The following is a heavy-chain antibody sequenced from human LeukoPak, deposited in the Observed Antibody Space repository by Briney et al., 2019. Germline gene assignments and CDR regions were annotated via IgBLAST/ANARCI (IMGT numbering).Heavy chain of an antibody. CDR3: ATWGSAAMWRLFDY. CDR1: GFTFSSYA. D-gene: IGHD2-2*01. CDR2: ISGSGVGT. V-gene: IGHV3-23*01. J-gene: IGHJ4*02. Sequence: GGSLRLSCAASGFTFSSYAMSWVRQAPGKGLEWVSAISGSGVGTYYADSVKGRFTISRDNSKNTLYLQMNSLSAEDTAVYYCATWGSAAMWRLFDYWGQGTLVTVSS.